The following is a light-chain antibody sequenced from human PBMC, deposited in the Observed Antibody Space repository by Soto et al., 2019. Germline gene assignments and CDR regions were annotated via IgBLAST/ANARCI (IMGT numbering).Light chain of an antibody. CDR2: EVS. J-gene: IGLJ2*01. CDR1: SSDIGGYNY. Sequence: QSALTQPPSASGSPGQSVAISCTGTSSDIGGYNYVSWYQQHPGKAPKLMIFEVSQRPSGVPDRFSGSKSGNTASLTVSGLQAEDEADYYCGAWDSSLHAGVFGGGTKLTVL. CDR3: GAWDSSLHAGV. V-gene: IGLV2-8*01.